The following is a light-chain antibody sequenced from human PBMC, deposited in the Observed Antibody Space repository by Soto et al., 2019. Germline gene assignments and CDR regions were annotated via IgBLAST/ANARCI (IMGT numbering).Light chain of an antibody. CDR2: DAY. CDR1: QSFRGL. J-gene: IGKJ5*01. CDR3: QERHMWPIT. Sequence: VLTQSPVTLSLSPGARATLSCRASQSFRGLLAWYQQKPGQAPRLLIYDAYNRATGIPPRFSGSGSGTDFTLTISSLEPEDSAVYYGQERHMWPITFGQGTRLEIK. V-gene: IGKV3-11*01.